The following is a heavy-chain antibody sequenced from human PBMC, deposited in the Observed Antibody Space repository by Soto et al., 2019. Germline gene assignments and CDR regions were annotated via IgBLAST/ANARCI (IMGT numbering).Heavy chain of an antibody. CDR2: INPNSGGT. V-gene: IGHV1-2*02. CDR3: ARGKDYYDSSGSFGY. D-gene: IGHD3-22*01. J-gene: IGHJ4*02. CDR1: GYTFTGYY. Sequence: ASVKVSCKASGYTFTGYYMHWLRQAPGQGLEWMGWINPNSGGTNYAQKFQGRVTMTRDTSISTAYMELSRLRSDDAAVYYCARGKDYYDSSGSFGYWGQGTLVTVSS.